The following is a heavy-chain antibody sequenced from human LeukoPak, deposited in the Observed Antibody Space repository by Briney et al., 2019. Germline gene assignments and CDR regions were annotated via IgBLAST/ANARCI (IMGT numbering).Heavy chain of an antibody. CDR1: GYTFTSYA. CDR2: IIPIFGTA. V-gene: IGHV1-69*06. D-gene: IGHD1-26*01. Sequence: SVKVSCKASGYTFTSYAISWVRQAPGQGLEWMGGIIPIFGTANYAQKFQGRVTITADKSTSTAYMELSSLRSEDTAVYYCATLPPGERGSYHNYYYYMDVWGKGTTVTVSS. J-gene: IGHJ6*03. CDR3: ATLPPGERGSYHNYYYYMDV.